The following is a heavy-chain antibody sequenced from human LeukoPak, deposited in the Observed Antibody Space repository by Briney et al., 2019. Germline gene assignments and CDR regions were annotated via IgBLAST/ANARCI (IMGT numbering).Heavy chain of an antibody. V-gene: IGHV4-59*01. CDR2: IYYSGST. J-gene: IGHJ3*02. Sequence: SETLSLTCTVSGGSISSYYWSWIRQPPGKGLEWIGYIYYSGSTNYNPSLKSRVTISVDTSKNQFSLKLSSVTAADTAVYYCARDDIVVAGDAFDIWGQGTMVTVSS. CDR1: GGSISSYY. CDR3: ARDDIVVAGDAFDI. D-gene: IGHD2-15*01.